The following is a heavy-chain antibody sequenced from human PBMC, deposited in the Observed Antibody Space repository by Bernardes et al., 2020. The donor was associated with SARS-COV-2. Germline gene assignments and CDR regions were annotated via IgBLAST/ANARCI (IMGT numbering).Heavy chain of an antibody. Sequence: SETLSLTCAVSGGSISSSNWWSWVRQPPGKGLEWIGEIYHSGSTNYNPSLKSRVTISVDKSKNQFSLKLSSVTAADTAVYYCARESVNYYGSGSHYYYYYGMDVWGQGTTVTVSS. J-gene: IGHJ6*02. CDR3: ARESVNYYGSGSHYYYYYGMDV. V-gene: IGHV4-4*02. CDR1: GGSISSSNW. CDR2: IYHSGST. D-gene: IGHD3-10*01.